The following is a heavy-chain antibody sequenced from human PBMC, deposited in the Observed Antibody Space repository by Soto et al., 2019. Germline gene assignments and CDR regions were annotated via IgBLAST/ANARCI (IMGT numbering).Heavy chain of an antibody. Sequence: EVQLVESGGGLIQPGGSLRLSCAASGFTVSSNYMSWVRQAPGKGLEWVSVIYSGGSTYYADSVKGRVTISRDNSKNTLYLQMNSPRSEDTDVYYCARDRVESGYPEYFQHWGQGTLVTVSS. CDR3: ARDRVESGYPEYFQH. CDR1: GFTVSSNY. CDR2: IYSGGST. D-gene: IGHD6-25*01. J-gene: IGHJ1*01. V-gene: IGHV3-53*01.